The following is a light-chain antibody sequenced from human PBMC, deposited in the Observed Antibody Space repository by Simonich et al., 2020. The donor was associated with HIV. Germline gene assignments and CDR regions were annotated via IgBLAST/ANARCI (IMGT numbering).Light chain of an antibody. CDR2: GAS. Sequence: EIVMTQSPDTLSVSPGERATLPCRASQSVSINLAWYQQKPGQAPRLLSHGASTRATGNPDRFSGSGSGTDFTLTISRLEPEDFAVYYCQQYGSSPWTFGQGTKVEIK. CDR3: QQYGSSPWT. CDR1: QSVSIN. J-gene: IGKJ1*01. V-gene: IGKV3-20*01.